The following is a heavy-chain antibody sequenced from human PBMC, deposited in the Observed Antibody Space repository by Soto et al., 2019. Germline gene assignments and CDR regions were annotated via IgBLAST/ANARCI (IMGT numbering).Heavy chain of an antibody. J-gene: IGHJ4*02. CDR2: IFYSGNT. CDR3: ARHTPAISISDH. V-gene: IGHV4-39*01. CDR1: GGSISSTSYY. Sequence: PSETLSLTCTVSGGSISSTSYYWGWIRQSPGKGLEWIGSIFYSGNTFYNPSLKSRLTISVDTSMNQFSLKLTSVTAADTAVYYCARHTPAISISDHWGQGTLVTVSS. D-gene: IGHD2-15*01.